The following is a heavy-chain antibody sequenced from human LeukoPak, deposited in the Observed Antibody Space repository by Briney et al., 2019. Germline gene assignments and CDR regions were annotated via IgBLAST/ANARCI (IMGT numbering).Heavy chain of an antibody. V-gene: IGHV3-48*01. Sequence: GGSLRLSCAASGFTFSSYDMNWVRQAPGKGLEWVSYVSGSSSTIFYADSVKGRFTISRDNAENSVYLQVNSLRAEDTAVYYCAREVTAVDYWGQGTLVTVSS. J-gene: IGHJ4*02. CDR1: GFTFSSYD. CDR3: AREVTAVDY. CDR2: VSGSSSTI. D-gene: IGHD2-21*02.